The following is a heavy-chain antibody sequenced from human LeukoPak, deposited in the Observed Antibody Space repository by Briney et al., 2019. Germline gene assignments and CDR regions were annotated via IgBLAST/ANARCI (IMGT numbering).Heavy chain of an antibody. Sequence: SETLSLTCTVSGGSISSYYWSWIRQPPGKGLEWIGYIYYSGSINYNPSLKGRVTISVDTSKNQFSLKLSSVTAADTAVYYCARVDILTGYFDAFDIWGQGTMVTVSS. CDR3: ARVDILTGYFDAFDI. D-gene: IGHD3-9*01. CDR2: IYYSGSI. V-gene: IGHV4-59*01. J-gene: IGHJ3*02. CDR1: GGSISSYY.